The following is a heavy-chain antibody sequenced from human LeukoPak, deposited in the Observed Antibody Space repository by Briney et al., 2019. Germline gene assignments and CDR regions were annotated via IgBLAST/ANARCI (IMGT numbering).Heavy chain of an antibody. V-gene: IGHV1-8*01. CDR3: ARARMVRGVIITYYYGMDV. CDR1: VYTFTSYD. CDR2: MNPNSGNT. D-gene: IGHD3-10*01. J-gene: IGHJ6*02. Sequence: GASVKVSCKASVYTFTSYDINWVRQATGQGLEWMGWMNPNSGNTGYAQKFQGRVTMTRNTSISTAYMELSSLRSEDTAVYYCARARMVRGVIITYYYGMDVWGQGTTVTVSS.